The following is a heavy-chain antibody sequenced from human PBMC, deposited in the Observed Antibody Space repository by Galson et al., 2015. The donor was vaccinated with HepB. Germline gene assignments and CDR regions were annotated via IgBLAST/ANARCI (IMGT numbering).Heavy chain of an antibody. CDR3: AKVGGYYYESSGYTKGPLDY. CDR2: IIPMFETS. Sequence: SVKVSCKASGGTFTSYAVSWVRQAPGQGLEWIGGIIPMFETSTYAQKFQGRVTITADKATNTACMELRSLRSEDTAMYYCAKVGGYYYESSGYTKGPLDYWGQGTLVTVSS. CDR1: GGTFTSYA. V-gene: IGHV1-69*06. D-gene: IGHD3-22*01. J-gene: IGHJ4*02.